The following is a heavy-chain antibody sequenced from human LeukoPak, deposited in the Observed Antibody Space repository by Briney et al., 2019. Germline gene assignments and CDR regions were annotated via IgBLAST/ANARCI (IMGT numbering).Heavy chain of an antibody. Sequence: SVKVSCKASGGTFSSYAISWVRQAPGQGLEWMGRIIPIFGTANYAQKFQGRVTITTDESTSTAYMELSSLRSEDTAVYYCARDPSGLLWFGEFQNWFDPWGQETLVTVSS. CDR2: IIPIFGTA. D-gene: IGHD3-10*01. V-gene: IGHV1-69*05. CDR3: ARDPSGLLWFGEFQNWFDP. CDR1: GGTFSSYA. J-gene: IGHJ5*02.